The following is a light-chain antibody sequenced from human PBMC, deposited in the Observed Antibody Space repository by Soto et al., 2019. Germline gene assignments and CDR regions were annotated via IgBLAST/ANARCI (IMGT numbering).Light chain of an antibody. CDR3: QSYDRSRLYV. V-gene: IGLV6-57*02. Sequence: NFMLTQPHSVSESPGQTVTISCTGSSGSVASNFVHWYQRRPGSAPTIVIYGDNQRPSGVPDRFSGSIDSSSNSASLTISGLKTEDEADDFCQSYDRSRLYVFGTGTKLTVL. CDR1: SGSVASNF. J-gene: IGLJ1*01. CDR2: GDN.